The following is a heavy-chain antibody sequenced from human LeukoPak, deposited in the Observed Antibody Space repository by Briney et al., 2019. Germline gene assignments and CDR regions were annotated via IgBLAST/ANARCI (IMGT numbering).Heavy chain of an antibody. D-gene: IGHD3-3*01. CDR1: KFAFSSYA. CDR3: ARGGLYFDY. J-gene: IGHJ4*02. V-gene: IGHV3-23*01. Sequence: GGSLRLSCAASKFAFSSYAMTWVRQAPGKGLEWVSIISTSGDRIYYPDSLRGRFTISRDNSKNTLYLQMNSLRPEDTAVYYCARGGLYFDYWGQGTLVTVSS. CDR2: ISTSGDRI.